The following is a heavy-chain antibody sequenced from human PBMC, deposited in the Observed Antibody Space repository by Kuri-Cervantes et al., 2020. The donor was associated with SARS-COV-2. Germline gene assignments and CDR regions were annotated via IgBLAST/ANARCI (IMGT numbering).Heavy chain of an antibody. V-gene: IGHV4-59*01. CDR2: IYYSGST. CDR3: ARDPAYYDSSGYYYGAFDI. CDR1: GVSISSYY. D-gene: IGHD3-22*01. J-gene: IGHJ3*02. Sequence: GSLRLTCTVSGVSISSYYWSWIRQPPGKGLEWIGYIYYSGSTNYNPSLKSRVTISVDTSKKQFSLKLRSVTAADTAVYYCARDPAYYDSSGYYYGAFDIWGQGTMVTVSS.